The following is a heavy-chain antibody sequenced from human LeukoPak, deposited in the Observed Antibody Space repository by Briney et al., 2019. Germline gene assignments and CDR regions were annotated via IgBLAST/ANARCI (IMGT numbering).Heavy chain of an antibody. Sequence: GGSLRLSCAASGFTFSSYSMNWVRQAPGKGLEWVSYISSSSSTIYYADSVKGRFTISRDNAKNSLHLQMNSLRDEDTAVYYCASHSGSYYPLHYWGQGTLVTVSS. D-gene: IGHD1-26*01. V-gene: IGHV3-48*02. CDR2: ISSSSSTI. J-gene: IGHJ4*02. CDR3: ASHSGSYYPLHY. CDR1: GFTFSSYS.